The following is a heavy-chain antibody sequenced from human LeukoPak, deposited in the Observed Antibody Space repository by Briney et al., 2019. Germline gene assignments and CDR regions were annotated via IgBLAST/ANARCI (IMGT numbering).Heavy chain of an antibody. V-gene: IGHV3-23*01. J-gene: IGHJ1*01. CDR1: GFTFSNYC. CDR3: AKDQGIQLWLKYFQH. Sequence: GGSLRLSCAASGFTFSNYCMNWARQAPGKGLEWVSAISGSGGTTLYADSVKGRFTISRDNSKSTLYLQMNSLRAEDTAVYYCAKDQGIQLWLKYFQHWGQGTLVTVSS. D-gene: IGHD5-18*01. CDR2: ISGSGGTT.